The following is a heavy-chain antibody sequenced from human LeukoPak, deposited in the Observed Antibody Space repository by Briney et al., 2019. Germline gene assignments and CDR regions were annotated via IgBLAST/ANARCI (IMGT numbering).Heavy chain of an antibody. J-gene: IGHJ4*02. CDR1: GGSISSYY. Sequence: SETLSLTCTVSGGSISSYYWSWVRQPPGKGLEWIGYIYYSGRTNYNPSLKSRVTISVDTSKDQFSLKLGSVTAADTAVYYCARVVWGYSYGYYFDYWGQGTLVTVSS. CDR2: IYYSGRT. V-gene: IGHV4-59*01. D-gene: IGHD5-18*01. CDR3: ARVVWGYSYGYYFDY.